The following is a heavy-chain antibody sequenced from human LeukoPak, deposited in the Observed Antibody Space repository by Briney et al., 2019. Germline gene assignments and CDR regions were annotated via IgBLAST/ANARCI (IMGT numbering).Heavy chain of an antibody. D-gene: IGHD3-3*01. Sequence: HPGGSLRLSCAASGFMFSKYAMHWVRQAPGKGLECVAFIRHDGTKKDYADSVKGRFAISRDNSKNTLYLQMNSLRAEDTAVYYCAKDRGPDNYDFWSGYSDPNAFDIWGQGTMVTVSS. CDR1: GFMFSKYA. CDR3: AKDRGPDNYDFWSGYSDPNAFDI. V-gene: IGHV3-30*02. CDR2: IRHDGTKK. J-gene: IGHJ3*02.